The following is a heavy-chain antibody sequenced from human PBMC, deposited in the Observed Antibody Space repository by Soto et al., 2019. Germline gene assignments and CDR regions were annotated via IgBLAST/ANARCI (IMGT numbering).Heavy chain of an antibody. CDR2: IFSNDDK. J-gene: IGHJ5*02. CDR1: GLSLSSGRLG. CDR3: ALIKDCSRTDFYFASYDP. D-gene: IGHD2-2*01. Sequence: QVTLKESGPVLVKPTETLTLTCTVSGLSLSSGRLGVSWIRQPPGKALEWLAHIFSNDDKSYSTSLRSRLTTSMETTSGQVVLTMNTLDPMDSATYYCALIKDCSRTDFYFASYDPWGQGTLVTVYS. V-gene: IGHV2-26*01.